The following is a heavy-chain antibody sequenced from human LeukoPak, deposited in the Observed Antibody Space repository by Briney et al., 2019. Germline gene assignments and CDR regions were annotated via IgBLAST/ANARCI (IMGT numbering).Heavy chain of an antibody. V-gene: IGHV1-2*02. Sequence: ASVKVSCKASGYTFTGYYMHWMRQAPGQGLEWMGWINPNSGGTNYAQKFQGRVTMTRDTSISTAYMELSRLRSDDTAVYYCARAGSLYDILTGYSPYYFDYWGQGTLVTVSS. J-gene: IGHJ4*02. D-gene: IGHD3-9*01. CDR3: ARAGSLYDILTGYSPYYFDY. CDR2: INPNSGGT. CDR1: GYTFTGYY.